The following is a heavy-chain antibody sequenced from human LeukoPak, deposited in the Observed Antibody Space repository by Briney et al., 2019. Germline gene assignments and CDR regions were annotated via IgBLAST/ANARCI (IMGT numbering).Heavy chain of an antibody. J-gene: IGHJ5*02. D-gene: IGHD3-3*01. CDR1: GGSISSGGYY. CDR3: ARGESIRFLEWFPPRANWFDP. Sequence: PSETLSLTCTVSGGSISSGGYYWSWIRQPPGKGLEWIGEINHSGSTNYNPSLKSRVTISVDTSKNQFSLKLSSVTAADTAVYYCARGESIRFLEWFPPRANWFDPWGQGTLVTVSS. V-gene: IGHV4-39*07. CDR2: INHSGST.